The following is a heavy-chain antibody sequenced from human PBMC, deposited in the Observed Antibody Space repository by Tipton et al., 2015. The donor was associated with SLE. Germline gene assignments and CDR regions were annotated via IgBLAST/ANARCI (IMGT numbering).Heavy chain of an antibody. J-gene: IGHJ6*03. CDR1: GYSISSGYY. D-gene: IGHD3-10*01. CDR2: IYHSGST. V-gene: IGHV4-38-2*02. CDR3: ARNYGSGTYYNTLSHYMDV. Sequence: GLVQPSETLSLTCSVSGYSISSGYYWGWVRQAPGKGLEWIGSIYHSGSTYYNPSLKSRVTISVDTSKNQFSLKLNSVTAADTAVYYCARNYGSGTYYNTLSHYMDVWGKGTTVTVSS.